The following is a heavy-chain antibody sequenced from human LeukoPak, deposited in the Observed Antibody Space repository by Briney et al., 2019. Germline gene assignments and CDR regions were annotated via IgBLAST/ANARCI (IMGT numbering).Heavy chain of an antibody. Sequence: PGGSLRLSCAASGFTFSSYSVNWVRQAPGKGLEWVSSISTTSTYIYYADSVKGRFTISRDNAKSSLYLQMNSLRAEDTAVYYCARDVHSDYDYYAMDVRGQGTTVTVSS. CDR3: ARDVHSDYDYYAMDV. D-gene: IGHD4-11*01. J-gene: IGHJ6*02. CDR2: ISTTSTYI. CDR1: GFTFSSYS. V-gene: IGHV3-21*01.